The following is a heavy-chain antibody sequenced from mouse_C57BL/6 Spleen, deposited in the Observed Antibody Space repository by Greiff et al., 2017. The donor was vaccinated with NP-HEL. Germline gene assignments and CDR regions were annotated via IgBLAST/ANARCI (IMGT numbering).Heavy chain of an antibody. CDR3: ARSGTTVVATLDFDY. V-gene: IGHV1-59*01. D-gene: IGHD1-1*01. CDR1: GYTFTSYW. J-gene: IGHJ2*01. CDR2: IDPSDSYT. Sequence: QVQLQQPGAELVRPGTSVKLSCKASGYTFTSYWMHWVKQRPGQGLEWIGVIDPSDSYTNYNQKFKGKATLTVDTSSSTAYMQLSSLTSEDSAVYYCARSGTTVVATLDFDYWGKGTTLTVSS.